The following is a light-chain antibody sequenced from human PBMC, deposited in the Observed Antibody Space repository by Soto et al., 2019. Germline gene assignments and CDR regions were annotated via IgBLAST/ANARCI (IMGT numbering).Light chain of an antibody. CDR1: QSISSSY. V-gene: IGKV3-20*01. CDR2: GAS. J-gene: IGKJ4*01. CDR3: QQYDGSLT. Sequence: EIVLTQSPGTLSLSPGERATLSCRASQSISSSYLAWYQQKPGQAPRLLIFGASSRATGIPDRFSGSGSGTAFTLTISRLEPEDFAVYYCQQYDGSLTFGGGTKVEIK.